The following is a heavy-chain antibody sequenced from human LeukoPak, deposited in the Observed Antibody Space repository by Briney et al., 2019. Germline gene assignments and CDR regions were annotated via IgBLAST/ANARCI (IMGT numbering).Heavy chain of an antibody. V-gene: IGHV3-48*04. Sequence: PGGSLRLSCAVSGFIFSSYSMNWVRQAPGKGLEWVSYISSSSSTIYYADSVKGRFTISRDNAKNSLYLQMNSLRAEDTAVYYCASQADTAMVTLDYWGQGTLVTVSS. CDR2: ISSSSSTI. CDR1: GFIFSSYS. J-gene: IGHJ4*02. CDR3: ASQADTAMVTLDY. D-gene: IGHD5-18*01.